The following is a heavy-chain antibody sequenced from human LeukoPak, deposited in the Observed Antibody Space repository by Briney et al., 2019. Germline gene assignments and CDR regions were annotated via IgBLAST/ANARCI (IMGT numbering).Heavy chain of an antibody. Sequence: GGSLRLSCAASGFTVSSNYMSWVRQAPGKGLEWVSVIYSGGSTYYADSVKGRFTISRDNSKNTLYLQMNSQRAEDTAVYYCARASYTNDFWSGYYDFDYWGQGTLVTVSS. CDR1: GFTVSSNY. CDR2: IYSGGST. V-gene: IGHV3-66*02. J-gene: IGHJ4*02. D-gene: IGHD3-3*01. CDR3: ARASYTNDFWSGYYDFDY.